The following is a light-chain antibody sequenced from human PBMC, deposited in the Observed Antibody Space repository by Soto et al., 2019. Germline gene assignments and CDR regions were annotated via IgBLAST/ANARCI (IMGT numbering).Light chain of an antibody. J-gene: IGLJ2*01. V-gene: IGLV2-14*01. Sequence: SVLTQPASVSGSPGQSITISCTGTSNDVGGFDFVSWYQLHPGKAPKLILYEVSNRPSGISNRFSGSKSGSTASLTISGLQTEDEAEYYCSSYTITTTFVVFGGGTKVTVL. CDR1: SNDVGGFDF. CDR3: SSYTITTTFVV. CDR2: EVS.